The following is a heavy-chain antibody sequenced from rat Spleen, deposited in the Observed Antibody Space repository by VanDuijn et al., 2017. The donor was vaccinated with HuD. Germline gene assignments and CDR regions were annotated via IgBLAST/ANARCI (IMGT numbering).Heavy chain of an antibody. J-gene: IGHJ2*01. CDR3: TTDTFYDGTYYPGGFDY. CDR1: GFTFSHYG. CDR2: LSYDGHTT. Sequence: EVQLVASGGGLEQPGRSLKLTCAASGFTFSHYGMAWVRQAPTKGLEWVATLSYDGHTTYYRDSVKGRFTISRDNAKSTLYLQLDSLRSEDTATYYCTTDTFYDGTYYPGGFDYWGQGVMVTVSS. D-gene: IGHD1-12*02. V-gene: IGHV5-29*01.